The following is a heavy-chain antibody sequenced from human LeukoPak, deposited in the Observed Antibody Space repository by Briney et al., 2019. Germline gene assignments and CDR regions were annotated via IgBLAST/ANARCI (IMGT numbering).Heavy chain of an antibody. CDR1: GFTFSSYS. Sequence: SGGSLRLSCAASGFTFSSYSMNWVRQAPGKGLEWVSYISSSSSTIYYADSVKGRFTISRDNAKNSLYLQMNSLRAEDTAVYYCARDPLHYDSSGYFLHFDYWGQGTLVTVSS. D-gene: IGHD3-22*01. V-gene: IGHV3-48*04. J-gene: IGHJ4*02. CDR2: ISSSSSTI. CDR3: ARDPLHYDSSGYFLHFDY.